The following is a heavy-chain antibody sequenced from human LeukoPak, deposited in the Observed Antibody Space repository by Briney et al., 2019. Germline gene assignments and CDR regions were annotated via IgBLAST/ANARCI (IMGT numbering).Heavy chain of an antibody. CDR1: GVSISSYY. Sequence: SETLSLTCTVSGVSISSYYWSWIRQPPGKGLEWVGYIYYSGSTNYNPSLKSRVTISVDTFKNQFSLKLSSVTAADTAVYYCARGSRPGVVPAGPDWGQGTLVTVSS. V-gene: IGHV4-59*01. CDR2: IYYSGST. D-gene: IGHD2-2*01. J-gene: IGHJ1*01. CDR3: ARGSRPGVVPAGPD.